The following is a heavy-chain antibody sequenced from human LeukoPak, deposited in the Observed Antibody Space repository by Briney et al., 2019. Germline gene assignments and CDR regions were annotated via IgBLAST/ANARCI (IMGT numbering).Heavy chain of an antibody. CDR2: SSASSHV. Sequence: SSASSHVYYADSVRGRFIIARDNAKNPLYLQMNSLRAEDTAVYYCARDLMRFLEWVNWGQGTLVTVSS. V-gene: IGHV3-21*01. D-gene: IGHD3-3*01. CDR3: ARDLMRFLEWVN. J-gene: IGHJ4*02.